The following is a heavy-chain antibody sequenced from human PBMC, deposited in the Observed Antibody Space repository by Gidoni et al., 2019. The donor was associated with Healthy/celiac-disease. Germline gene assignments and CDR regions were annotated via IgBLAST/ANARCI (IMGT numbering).Heavy chain of an antibody. CDR2: IKSKTDGGTT. Sequence: EVQLVESGGGLVKPGGSLRLSCAASGFTFSNPWMSWVRQAPGKGLEWVDRIKSKTDGGTTDYAAPVKGRFTNSRDDSKNTLYLQMNSLKTEDTAVYYCTTDIRQLWTRYFDYWGQGTLVTVSS. CDR1: GFTFSNPW. V-gene: IGHV3-15*01. D-gene: IGHD5-18*01. CDR3: TTDIRQLWTRYFDY. J-gene: IGHJ4*02.